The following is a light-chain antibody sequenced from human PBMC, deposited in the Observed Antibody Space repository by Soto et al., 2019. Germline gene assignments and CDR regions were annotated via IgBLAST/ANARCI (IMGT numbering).Light chain of an antibody. CDR2: DVS. V-gene: IGKV1-5*01. Sequence: DIQMTQSPSTLAASVGDTVTMTCRSSSKWLAWYQKKPGKAPKLLIYDVSNLERGVPPRFSGSTSGAESTLTITGLQHDDLGTYSCQHTTDFTFGQGTKVELK. CDR1: SSSKW. CDR3: QHTTDFT. J-gene: IGKJ2*01.